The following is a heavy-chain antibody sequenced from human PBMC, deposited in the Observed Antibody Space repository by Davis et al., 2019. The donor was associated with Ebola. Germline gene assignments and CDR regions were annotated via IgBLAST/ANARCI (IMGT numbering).Heavy chain of an antibody. D-gene: IGHD2-2*01. Sequence: PGGSLRLSCAASGFIFRDWGMTWVRQVSGKGLESVAAISMSGGSTDYADSVKGRFTISRDNSKNMLYLQMNSLRVEDTALYYCVQGTTSCHVWGQGTLVTVSS. V-gene: IGHV3-23*01. J-gene: IGHJ4*02. CDR1: GFIFRDWG. CDR2: ISMSGGST. CDR3: VQGTTSCHV.